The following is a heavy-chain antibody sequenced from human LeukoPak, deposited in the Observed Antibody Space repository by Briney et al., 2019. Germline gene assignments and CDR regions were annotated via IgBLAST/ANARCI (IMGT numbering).Heavy chain of an antibody. CDR1: GFTFGDYA. CDR2: IRSKAYGGTA. Sequence: GSLRLSCTASGFTFGDYAMSWVRQAPGKGLEWVGFIRSKAYGGTAEYAASVKGRFTISRDDSKSIAYLQMNSLKTEDTAVYYCTKSGTAIVGTTAAYYFDYWGQGTLVTVSS. J-gene: IGHJ4*02. D-gene: IGHD1-26*01. V-gene: IGHV3-49*04. CDR3: TKSGTAIVGTTAAYYFDY.